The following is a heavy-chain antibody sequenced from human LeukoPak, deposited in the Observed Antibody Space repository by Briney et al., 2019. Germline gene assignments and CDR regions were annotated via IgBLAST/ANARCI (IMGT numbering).Heavy chain of an antibody. D-gene: IGHD1-14*01. CDR1: GFTFSSYW. V-gene: IGHV3-74*01. J-gene: IGHJ4*02. CDR2: IKRDGSSP. CDR3: AALDNGRDY. Sequence: GGSLRLFCAASGFTFSSYWMHWIRHAPAKGLVWVSRIKRDGSSPAYADSVKGRFTISRDNAKNTLYLQMNSLRAEDTAVYYCAALDNGRDYWGQGTLVTVSS.